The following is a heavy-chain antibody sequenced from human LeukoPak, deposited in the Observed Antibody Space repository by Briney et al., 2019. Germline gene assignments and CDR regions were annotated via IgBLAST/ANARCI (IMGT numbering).Heavy chain of an antibody. D-gene: IGHD6-13*01. Sequence: ASVKVSCKVSGYTLTELSMHWVRQAPGQGLEWMGWINPNSGGTNYAQKFQGWVTMTRDTSISTAYMELSRLRSDDTAVYYCARDRSSSSWSYYYYGMDVWGQGTTVTVSS. J-gene: IGHJ6*02. CDR1: GYTLTELS. V-gene: IGHV1-2*04. CDR2: INPNSGGT. CDR3: ARDRSSSSWSYYYYGMDV.